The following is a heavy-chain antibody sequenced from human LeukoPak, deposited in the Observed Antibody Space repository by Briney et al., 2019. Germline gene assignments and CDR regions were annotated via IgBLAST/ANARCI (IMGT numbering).Heavy chain of an antibody. D-gene: IGHD3-16*01. CDR1: GFSFSSYY. CDR3: ASARGIITFGGEGWFDP. CDR2: IKQDGSEK. Sequence: PGGSLRLSCVASGFSFSSYYMSWVRQAPGKGLEWVANIKQDGSEKDYVDSVKGRFTISRDNAKNSLYLQMNSLRAEDTAVYYCASARGIITFGGEGWFDPWGQGALVTVSS. V-gene: IGHV3-7*03. J-gene: IGHJ5*02.